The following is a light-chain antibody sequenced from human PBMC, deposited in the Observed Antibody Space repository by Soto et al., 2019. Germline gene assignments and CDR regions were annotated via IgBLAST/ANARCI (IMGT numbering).Light chain of an antibody. Sequence: VMTQSPATLSVSPGERAALSCRASQSVSTNLAWYQQKPGQPPRLLIYFASTGATAVPARFTAGGSGTEFTLTISSLQADDLAVYCCQQYDKWPRTFGQGTKVDIK. CDR1: QSVSTN. CDR3: QQYDKWPRT. J-gene: IGKJ1*01. CDR2: FAS. V-gene: IGKV3-15*01.